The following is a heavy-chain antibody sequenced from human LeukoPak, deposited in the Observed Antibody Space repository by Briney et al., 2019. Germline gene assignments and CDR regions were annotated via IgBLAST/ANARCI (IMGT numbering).Heavy chain of an antibody. J-gene: IGHJ4*02. CDR3: ARERYYYDSSGYPDYYYFDY. V-gene: IGHV3-11*01. CDR1: GFTFSDYY. CDR2: ISSSGSTI. Sequence: GGSLRLSCAASGFTFSDYYMSWIRQAPGKGLEWVSYISSSGSTIYYADSVKGRFTISRDNAKNSLYLQMNSLRAEDTAVYYCARERYYYDSSGYPDYYYFDYWGQGTLVTVSS. D-gene: IGHD3-22*01.